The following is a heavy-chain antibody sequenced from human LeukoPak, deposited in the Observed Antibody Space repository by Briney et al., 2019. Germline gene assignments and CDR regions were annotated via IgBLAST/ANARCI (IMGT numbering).Heavy chain of an antibody. V-gene: IGHV1-18*04. CDR1: GDTFTGDY. D-gene: IGHD6-19*01. CDR2: ISAYNGNT. CDR3: ARGVIAVGGDFDY. J-gene: IGHJ4*02. Sequence: ASVKVSCKASGDTFTGDYIYWVRQAPGQGLEWMGWISAYNGNTNYGRNLQGRVTMTTDTSTNTAYMELRSLRSDDTAVYYCARGVIAVGGDFDYWGQGTLVTVSS.